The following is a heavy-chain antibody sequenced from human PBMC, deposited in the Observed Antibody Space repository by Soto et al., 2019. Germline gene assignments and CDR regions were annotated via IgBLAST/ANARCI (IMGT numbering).Heavy chain of an antibody. J-gene: IGHJ5*02. Sequence: QVQLVQSGVEVKKPGASVKVSCKASGYTFTTYGISWVRQAPGQGLAWMGWISPYDGDTNYADTLQGRVTLTTDTSTTTAYMELRSLRTDHTAMYDCARDHGGSYQANSFDAWGQGTLVIVSS. D-gene: IGHD1-26*01. CDR1: GYTFTTYG. CDR2: ISPYDGDT. V-gene: IGHV1-18*01. CDR3: ARDHGGSYQANSFDA.